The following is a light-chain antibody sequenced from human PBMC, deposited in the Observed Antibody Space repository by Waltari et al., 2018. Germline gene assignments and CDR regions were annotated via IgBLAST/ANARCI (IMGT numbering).Light chain of an antibody. CDR1: SSNIGAGYD. V-gene: IGLV1-40*01. Sequence: QSVLTQPPSVSGAPGQRVTISCTWSSSNIGAGYDVQWYQQLPGTAPKLVIYGNSNRPSGVPDRFSGSKSGTSASLAITGLQAEDEADYYCQSYDSSLSGSLFGGGTKLTVL. CDR2: GNS. CDR3: QSYDSSLSGSL. J-gene: IGLJ2*01.